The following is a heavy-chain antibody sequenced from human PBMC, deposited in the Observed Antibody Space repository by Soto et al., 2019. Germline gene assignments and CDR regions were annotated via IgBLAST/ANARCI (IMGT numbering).Heavy chain of an antibody. CDR3: AKNVDTAMVSPFDY. CDR2: ISYDGSNK. V-gene: IGHV3-30*18. D-gene: IGHD5-18*01. Sequence: QVQLVESGGGVVQPGRSLRLSCAASGFTFSSYGMHWVRQAPGKGLEWVAVISYDGSNKYYADSVKGRFTISRDNSKNTLYLQMNSLRAEDTAVYYCAKNVDTAMVSPFDYWGQGTLVTVSS. CDR1: GFTFSSYG. J-gene: IGHJ4*02.